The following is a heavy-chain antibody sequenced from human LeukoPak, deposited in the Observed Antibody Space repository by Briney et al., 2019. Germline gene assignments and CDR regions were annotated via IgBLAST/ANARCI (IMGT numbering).Heavy chain of an antibody. CDR1: GGSISSSSYY. Sequence: SETLSLTCTVSGGSISSSSYYWGWIRQPPGKGLEWIGSIYYSGSTYYNPSLKSRVTISVDTSKNQFSLKLSSVTAADTAVYYCARVFPGDGSLGAEYFQHWGQGTPVTVSS. V-gene: IGHV4-39*07. CDR3: ARVFPGDGSLGAEYFQH. J-gene: IGHJ1*01. D-gene: IGHD1-26*01. CDR2: IYYSGST.